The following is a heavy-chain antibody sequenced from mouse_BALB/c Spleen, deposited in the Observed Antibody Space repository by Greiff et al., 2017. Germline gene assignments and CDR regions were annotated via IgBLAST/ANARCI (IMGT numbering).Heavy chain of an antibody. CDR2: ISCYNGAT. D-gene: IGHD2-3*01. Sequence: LVKPGASVKISCKASGYSFTGYYMHWVKQSHGKSLEWIGYISCYNGATSYNQKFKGKATFTVDTSSSTAYMQFNSLTSEDSAVYYCARGDGYHVPDYWGQGTTLTVSS. V-gene: IGHV1S34*01. CDR3: ARGDGYHVPDY. J-gene: IGHJ2*01. CDR1: GYSFTGYY.